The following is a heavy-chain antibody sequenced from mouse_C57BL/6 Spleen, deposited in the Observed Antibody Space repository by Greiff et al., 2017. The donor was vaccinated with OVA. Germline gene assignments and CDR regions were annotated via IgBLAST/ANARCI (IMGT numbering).Heavy chain of an antibody. D-gene: IGHD1-1*01. CDR1: GYAFSSSW. Sequence: QVHVKQSGPELVKPGASVKISCKASGYAFSSSWMNWVKQRPGKGLEWIGRIYPGDGDTNYNGKFKGKATLTADKSSSTAYMQLSSLTSEDSAVYFCARSGGSSGYAMDYWGQGTSVTVSS. V-gene: IGHV1-82*01. CDR3: ARSGGSSGYAMDY. J-gene: IGHJ4*01. CDR2: IYPGDGDT.